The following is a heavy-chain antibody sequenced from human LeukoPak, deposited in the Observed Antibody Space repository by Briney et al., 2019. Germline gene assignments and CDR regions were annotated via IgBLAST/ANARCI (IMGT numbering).Heavy chain of an antibody. CDR3: TTRTWADGFDI. CDR2: IKSKTDGGTT. CDR1: GFTFSNAW. D-gene: IGHD2-2*01. V-gene: IGHV3-15*01. Sequence: GGSLRLSCAASGFTFSNAWMSWVRQAPGKGLEWVGRIKSKTDGGTTDYAAPVKGRFTISRDESKNTLYLQINNLKSADTAVYYCTTRTWADGFDIWGPGTVLTVSS. J-gene: IGHJ3*02.